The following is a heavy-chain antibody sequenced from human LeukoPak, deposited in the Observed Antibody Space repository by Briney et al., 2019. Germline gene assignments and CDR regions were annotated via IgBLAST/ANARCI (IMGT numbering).Heavy chain of an antibody. CDR2: IYYSGST. Sequence: SETLSLTCTVSGGSISSGGYYWSWIRQHPGKGLEWIGYIYYSGSTYYNPSLKSRVTISVDTSKNQFSLKLSSVTAADTAVYYCARGTVVTPGYWGQGTLVTVSS. CDR3: ARGTVVTPGY. V-gene: IGHV4-31*03. CDR1: GGSISSGGYY. D-gene: IGHD4-23*01. J-gene: IGHJ4*02.